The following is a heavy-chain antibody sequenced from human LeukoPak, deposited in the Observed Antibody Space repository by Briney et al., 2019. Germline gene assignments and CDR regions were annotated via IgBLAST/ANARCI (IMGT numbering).Heavy chain of an antibody. CDR2: ISSGSTSI. J-gene: IGHJ5*02. V-gene: IGHV3-21*01. CDR3: ARVTGTTAGDH. CDR1: GFTFSSYS. D-gene: IGHD1-1*01. Sequence: GGSLRLSCAASGFTFSSYSMDWVRQAPGKGLEWVSSISSGSTSIYYADSVKGRFTISRDNAKNSLYLQMNSLRAEDTAVYYCARVTGTTAGDHWGQGTLVSVSS.